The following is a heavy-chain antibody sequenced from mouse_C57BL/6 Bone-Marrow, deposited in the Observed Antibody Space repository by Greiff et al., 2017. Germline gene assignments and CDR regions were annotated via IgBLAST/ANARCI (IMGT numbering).Heavy chain of an antibody. CDR2: INPSSGYT. CDR1: GYTFTSYT. D-gene: IGHD2-2*01. V-gene: IGHV1-4*01. J-gene: IGHJ3*01. CDR3: ARVYYGYDGFAY. Sequence: VQLQQSGAELARPGASVKMSCKASGYTFTSYTMHWVKKRPGQGLEWIGYINPSSGYTKYNQKFKDKATLTADKSSSTAYMQLSSLTSEDSAVYYCARVYYGYDGFAYWGQGTLVTVSA.